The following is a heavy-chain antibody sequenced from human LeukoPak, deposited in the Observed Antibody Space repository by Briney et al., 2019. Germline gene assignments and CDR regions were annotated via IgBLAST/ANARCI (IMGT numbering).Heavy chain of an antibody. Sequence: ASVKVSCKASGYTFTSYGISWVRQAPGQGLEWMGWISAYNGNTNYAQKLQGRVTMTTDTSTNTAYMELRSLRSDDTAVYYCARDSRFVVYGSDAFDIWGQGTMVTVSS. D-gene: IGHD3-10*01. V-gene: IGHV1-18*01. CDR1: GYTFTSYG. J-gene: IGHJ3*02. CDR2: ISAYNGNT. CDR3: ARDSRFVVYGSDAFDI.